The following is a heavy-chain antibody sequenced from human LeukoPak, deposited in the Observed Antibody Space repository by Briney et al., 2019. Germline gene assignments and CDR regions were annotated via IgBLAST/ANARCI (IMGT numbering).Heavy chain of an antibody. D-gene: IGHD6-19*01. CDR3: ASLYSSGWYDFDY. J-gene: IGHJ4*02. CDR1: GGTFSSYA. Sequence: GASVKVSCKASGGTFSSYAISWVRQAPGQGLEWMGGIIPIFGTANYAQKFQGGVTITADESTSTAYMELSSLRSEDTAVYYCASLYSSGWYDFDYWGQGTLVTVSS. V-gene: IGHV1-69*13. CDR2: IIPIFGTA.